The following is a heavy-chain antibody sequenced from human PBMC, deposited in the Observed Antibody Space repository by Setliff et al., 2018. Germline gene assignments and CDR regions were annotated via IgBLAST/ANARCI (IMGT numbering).Heavy chain of an antibody. D-gene: IGHD3-16*02. CDR2: INTNTGNP. J-gene: IGHJ6*02. CDR1: GYTFTSYA. CDR3: ARDRGQVTVNNRYGFYYYGMDV. V-gene: IGHV7-4-1*02. Sequence: ASVKVSCKASGYTFTSYAMNWARQAPGQGLEWMGWINTNTGNPTYAQGFTGRFVFSLDTSVSTAYLRMNALRAEDTGLYYCARDRGQVTVNNRYGFYYYGMDVWGQGTTVTVS.